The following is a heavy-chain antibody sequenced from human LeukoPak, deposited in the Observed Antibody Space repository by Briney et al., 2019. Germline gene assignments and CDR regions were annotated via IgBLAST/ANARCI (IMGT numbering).Heavy chain of an antibody. CDR2: IRQDGSEK. CDR1: GFTFSNYW. Sequence: GGSLRLSCAASGFTFSNYWMSWVRQAPGKGLEWVANIRQDGSEKYYVDSVKGRFTISRDNAKNSLYLQMNSLRAEDTAVYYCARDIVPPGLFWDYWGQGALVTVSS. D-gene: IGHD2-2*01. CDR3: ARDIVPPGLFWDY. J-gene: IGHJ4*02. V-gene: IGHV3-7*05.